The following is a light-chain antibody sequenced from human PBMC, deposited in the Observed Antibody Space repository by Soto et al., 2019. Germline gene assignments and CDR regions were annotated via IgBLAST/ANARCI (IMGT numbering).Light chain of an antibody. J-gene: IGKJ4*01. Sequence: DIQMTQYPSTLSASIGDRVTITCRASQNIRSWVARYQQKPGKAPDLLIYSASGLESGVPSRFSGSGFGTEFTLTISSLHPDDFATYYCQQYNGDSGLTFGGGTKVEIK. CDR3: QQYNGDSGLT. CDR2: SAS. V-gene: IGKV1-5*03. CDR1: QNIRSW.